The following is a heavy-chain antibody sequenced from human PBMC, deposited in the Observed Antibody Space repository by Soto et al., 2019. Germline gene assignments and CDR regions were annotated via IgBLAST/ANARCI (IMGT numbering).Heavy chain of an antibody. V-gene: IGHV1-2*02. CDR2: INLNSGGT. CDR3: ARESEDLTSNFDY. Sequence: QVQLVQSGAEVKKPGASVKVSCKASGYTFTGYYMHWVRQAPGQGLEWMGWINLNSGGTNYAQKFQGRVTMTRDTSISTAYMELSRLRSDDTAVYYCARESEDLTSNFDYWGQGTLVTVSS. J-gene: IGHJ4*02. CDR1: GYTFTGYY.